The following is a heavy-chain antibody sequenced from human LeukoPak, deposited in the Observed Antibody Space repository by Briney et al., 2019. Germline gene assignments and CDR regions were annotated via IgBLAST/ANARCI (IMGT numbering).Heavy chain of an antibody. CDR1: GGSFSGYY. V-gene: IGHV4-34*01. CDR2: INHSGGT. D-gene: IGHD4-17*01. J-gene: IGHJ4*02. CDR3: ANSTVTTSLGY. Sequence: PSETLSLTCAVYGGSFSGYYWSWIRQPPGKGLEWIGEINHSGGTNYNPSLKSRVTISVDTSKNQFSLKLSSVTAADTAVYYCANSTVTTSLGYRGQGTLVSVSS.